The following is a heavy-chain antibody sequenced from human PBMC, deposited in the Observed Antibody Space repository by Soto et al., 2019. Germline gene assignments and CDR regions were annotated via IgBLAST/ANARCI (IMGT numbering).Heavy chain of an antibody. CDR3: ARGDRGAFDL. Sequence: EVQLVESRGGLVRPGGSLRLSCAASGFTFSYYWMHWVRQAPGKGLVWVSRIHSDGSSTTYADFVNGRFIISRDNARNTVDLQMNSVRVEDTAVYYCARGDRGAFDLWGQGTLVTVSS. CDR2: IHSDGSST. V-gene: IGHV3-74*01. CDR1: GFTFSYYW. J-gene: IGHJ3*01. D-gene: IGHD1-26*01.